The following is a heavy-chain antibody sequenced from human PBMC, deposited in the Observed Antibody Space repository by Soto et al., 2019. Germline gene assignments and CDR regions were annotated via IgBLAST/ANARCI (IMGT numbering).Heavy chain of an antibody. J-gene: IGHJ4*02. CDR3: ATRYASGSYYDY. D-gene: IGHD3-10*01. Sequence: EVQLLESGGGLEQPGGSLRLSCAASGFTFSSYAMSWVRQAPGKGLEWVSAITGSGRSTYYADSVKGRFTISRDNSKNTLYLHMNSLRAEDTAVYYCATRYASGSYYDYWGLGTLVTVSS. CDR1: GFTFSSYA. CDR2: ITGSGRST. V-gene: IGHV3-23*01.